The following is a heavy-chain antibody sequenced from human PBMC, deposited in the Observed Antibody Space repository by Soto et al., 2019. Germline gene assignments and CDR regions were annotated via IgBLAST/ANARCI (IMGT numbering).Heavy chain of an antibody. CDR3: ATIVPAAIASYYGMDV. J-gene: IGHJ6*02. Sequence: PSETLSLTCTVSGGSISSSSYYWGCIRQPPGKGLEWIGSIYYSGSTYYNPSLKSRVTISVDTSKNQFSLKLSSVTAADTAVYYCATIVPAAIASYYGMDVWGQGTTVTVSS. D-gene: IGHD2-2*01. CDR1: GGSISSSSYY. V-gene: IGHV4-39*01. CDR2: IYYSGST.